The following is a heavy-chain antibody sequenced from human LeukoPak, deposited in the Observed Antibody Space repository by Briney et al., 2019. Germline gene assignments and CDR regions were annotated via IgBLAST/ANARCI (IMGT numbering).Heavy chain of an antibody. V-gene: IGHV3-23*01. CDR2: INGGGDIM. CDR3: AMRDRGYGLDI. Sequence: GGSLRLPCAASGFSLRAYDLIWVRQAPGKGLDWVSIINGGGDIMMYEDSVKGRFTISRDNSKNTFYLQMNSLRVEDTAVYYCAMRDRGYGLDIWGQGTMVTVSS. CDR1: GFSLRAYD. D-gene: IGHD3-10*01. J-gene: IGHJ3*02.